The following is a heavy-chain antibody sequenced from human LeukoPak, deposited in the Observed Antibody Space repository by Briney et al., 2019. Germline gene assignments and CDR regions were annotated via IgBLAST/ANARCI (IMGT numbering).Heavy chain of an antibody. CDR3: AREYTSGYYRTFDY. D-gene: IGHD3-22*01. V-gene: IGHV3-30*03. Sequence: GGSLRLSCAASGFTFDDYGMSWVRQAPGKGLEWVAIISNDGSSKYYADSVKGRFTISRDNSKNTLDLQMNSLRAEDTAVYYCAREYTSGYYRTFDYWGQGTLVTVSS. CDR2: ISNDGSSK. CDR1: GFTFDDYG. J-gene: IGHJ4*02.